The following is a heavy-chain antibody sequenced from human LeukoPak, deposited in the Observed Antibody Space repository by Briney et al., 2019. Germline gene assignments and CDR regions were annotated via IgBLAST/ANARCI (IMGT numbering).Heavy chain of an antibody. CDR3: SRLTSAMVDY. J-gene: IGHJ4*02. D-gene: IGHD5-18*01. CDR2: IYYNGNT. Sequence: SETLSLTCTVSGASISTTADYWGWIRQPPGKRLEWIGSIYYNGNTYYNPSFKSRVTVSLDTSKNQFSLKLTSVTAADTAVYYCSRLTSAMVDYWGQGTLVTVSS. V-gene: IGHV4-39*07. CDR1: GASISTTADY.